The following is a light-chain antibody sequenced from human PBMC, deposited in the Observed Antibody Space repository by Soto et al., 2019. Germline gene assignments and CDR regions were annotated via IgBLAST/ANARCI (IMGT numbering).Light chain of an antibody. CDR3: QSYDRSLSGVI. V-gene: IGLV1-40*01. CDR1: SSNIGAGYD. CDR2: SNT. J-gene: IGLJ2*01. Sequence: QSVLTQPPSVSGTLGQRVTISCTGSSSNIGAGYDVQWYQQLPGTAPKLLIHSNTNRPSGVPDRFSASKSGTSASLAITGLQAKDEADYHCQSYDRSLSGVIFGGGTKVTVL.